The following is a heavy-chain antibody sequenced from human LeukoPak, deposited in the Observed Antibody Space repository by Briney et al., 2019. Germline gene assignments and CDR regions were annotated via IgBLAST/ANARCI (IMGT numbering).Heavy chain of an antibody. CDR1: GFTFSSYS. CDR2: ISSSSTI. J-gene: IGHJ4*02. D-gene: IGHD3-3*01. CDR3: AREVTIFGVVIMDY. V-gene: IGHV3-48*02. Sequence: PGGSLRLSCAASGFTFSSYSMNWVRQAPGKGLEWVSYISSSSTIYYADSVKGRFTISRDNARNSLYLQMNSLRDEATAVYYCAREVTIFGVVIMDYWGQGTLVTVSS.